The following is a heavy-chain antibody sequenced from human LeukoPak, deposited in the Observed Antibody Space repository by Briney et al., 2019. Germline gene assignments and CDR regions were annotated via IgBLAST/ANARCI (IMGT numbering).Heavy chain of an antibody. D-gene: IGHD2-2*01. CDR2: MNPNSGNT. Sequence: ASVKVSCKASGYTFTSYDINWVRQATGQGLEWMGWMNPNSGNTGYAQKFQGRATMTRNTSISTAYMELSSLRSEDTAVYYCARGYCSSTSCYPWFDPWGQGTLVTVSS. J-gene: IGHJ5*02. CDR1: GYTFTSYD. CDR3: ARGYCSSTSCYPWFDP. V-gene: IGHV1-8*01.